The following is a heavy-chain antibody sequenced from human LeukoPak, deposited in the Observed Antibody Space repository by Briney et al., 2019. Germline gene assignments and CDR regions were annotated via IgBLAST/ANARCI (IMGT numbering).Heavy chain of an antibody. CDR3: ARDSDFDYYMDV. J-gene: IGHJ6*03. Sequence: GGCLRLSCAASGFTFSSYWMSWVRQAPGKGLGGVANIEQDGSEKYYVDSVKGRFTISRDNAKNSLYLQMNSLRAEDTVVYYCARDSDFDYYMDVWGKGTTVTVSS. CDR1: GFTFSSYW. V-gene: IGHV3-7*01. CDR2: IEQDGSEK.